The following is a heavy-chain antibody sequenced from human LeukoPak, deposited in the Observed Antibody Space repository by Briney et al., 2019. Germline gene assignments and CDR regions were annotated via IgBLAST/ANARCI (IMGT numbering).Heavy chain of an antibody. D-gene: IGHD6-19*01. CDR2: IYYSGST. J-gene: IGHJ4*02. CDR3: ARRGSGWYYFDY. CDR1: GGSISSSSYY. V-gene: IGHV4-39*01. Sequence: PSETLSLTCTGSGGSISSSSYYWGWIRQPPGKGLEWIGSIYYSGSTYYNPSLKSRVTISVDTSKNQFSLKLSSVTAADTAVYYCARRGSGWYYFDYWGQGTLVTVSS.